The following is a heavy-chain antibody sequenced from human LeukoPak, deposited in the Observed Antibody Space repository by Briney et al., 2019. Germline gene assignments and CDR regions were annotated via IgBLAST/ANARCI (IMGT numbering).Heavy chain of an antibody. J-gene: IGHJ3*02. Sequence: SETLSLTCTVAGGSISSYYWSWIRQPPGKGLEWVGYIYYSGSTNYNPSLKSRVTISVDTSKNQFSLKLSSVTAADTAVYYCARDSTPYSSGWYRDAFDIWGQGTMVTVSS. CDR2: IYYSGST. D-gene: IGHD6-19*01. V-gene: IGHV4-59*01. CDR3: ARDSTPYSSGWYRDAFDI. CDR1: GGSISSYY.